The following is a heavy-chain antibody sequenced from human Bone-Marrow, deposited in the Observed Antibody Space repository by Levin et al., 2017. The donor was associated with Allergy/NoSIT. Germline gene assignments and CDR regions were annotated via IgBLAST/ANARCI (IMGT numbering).Heavy chain of an antibody. Sequence: KPSETLSLTCIVSGGSISYYYWSWIRQPPGKGLEWIGNIYYTGRSNYNTNYNPSLRGRVTISVGPSKNQFSLKLSSVTAADTAGYYGARDEGQFCSGGNCPPDYWGQGTLVTVSS. D-gene: IGHD2-15*01. CDR2: IYYTGRSNYNT. J-gene: IGHJ4*02. CDR1: GGSISYYY. V-gene: IGHV4-59*01. CDR3: ARDEGQFCSGGNCPPDY.